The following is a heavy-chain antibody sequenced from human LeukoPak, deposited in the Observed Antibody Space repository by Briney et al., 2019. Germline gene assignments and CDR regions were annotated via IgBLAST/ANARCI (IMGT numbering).Heavy chain of an antibody. V-gene: IGHV3-11*04. CDR3: ARGPGSQRGPLDY. J-gene: IGHJ4*02. CDR1: GFTFSDYY. CDR2: ISSSGSTI. D-gene: IGHD3-10*01. Sequence: GGSLRLSCAASGFTFSDYYMRWIRQAPGKGLEWVSYISSSGSTIYYADSVKGRFTISRDNSKNTLYLQMNSLRAEDTAVYYCARGPGSQRGPLDYWGQGTLVTVSS.